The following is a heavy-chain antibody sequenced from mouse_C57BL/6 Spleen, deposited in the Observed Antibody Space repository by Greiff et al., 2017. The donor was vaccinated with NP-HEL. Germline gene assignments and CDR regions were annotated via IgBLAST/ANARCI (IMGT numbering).Heavy chain of an antibody. V-gene: IGHV7-3*01. CDR3: ARYIRTYYFDY. Sequence: EVQRVESGGGLVQPGGSLSLSCAASGFTFTAYYMSWVRQPPGKALEWLGFIRNKANGYTTEYSASVKGRFTISRDNSQSILYLQMNALRAEDSATYYCARYIRTYYFDYWGQGTTLTVSS. J-gene: IGHJ2*01. CDR1: GFTFTAYY. CDR2: IRNKANGYTT. D-gene: IGHD3-2*02.